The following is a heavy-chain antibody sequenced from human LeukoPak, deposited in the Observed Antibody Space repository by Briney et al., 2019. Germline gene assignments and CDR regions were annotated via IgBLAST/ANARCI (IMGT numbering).Heavy chain of an antibody. CDR1: GYIFTGYY. V-gene: IGHV1-2*02. J-gene: IGHJ5*02. D-gene: IGHD1-26*01. CDR2: INPNSDGT. Sequence: ASVKVSCKASGYIFTGYYIHWVRQAPGQGLEWMGWINPNSDGTNYAQKFQGRVTMTRDTSISTAYMELRSLRSDDTAVYYCARDQGGSYPRFDPWGQGTLVTVSS. CDR3: ARDQGGSYPRFDP.